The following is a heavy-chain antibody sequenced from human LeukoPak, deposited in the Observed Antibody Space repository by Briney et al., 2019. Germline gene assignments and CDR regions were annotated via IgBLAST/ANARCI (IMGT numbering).Heavy chain of an antibody. Sequence: SETLSLTCTVSGGSISSYYWSWIRQPPGKGLEWIGYIYYSGSTNYNPSLKSRVTISVDTSKNQFSLKLSSVTAAHTAVYYCARRASSAQGLWYFDLWGRGTLVTVSS. CDR3: ARRASSAQGLWYFDL. CDR1: GGSISSYY. J-gene: IGHJ2*01. D-gene: IGHD3-22*01. V-gene: IGHV4-59*08. CDR2: IYYSGST.